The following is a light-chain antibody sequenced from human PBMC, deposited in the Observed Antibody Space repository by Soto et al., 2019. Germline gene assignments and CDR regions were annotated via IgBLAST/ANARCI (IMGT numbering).Light chain of an antibody. Sequence: EIVMTQSPATLSLSPGERATLSCRASQSVSSNLAWYQQKPGQAPSRLIYGASTRATGIPARFSGSGSGTESTLPLSSLQSEHFAVYYCQQYNNWPPYTFGQGTKLEIK. CDR3: QQYNNWPPYT. J-gene: IGKJ2*01. CDR2: GAS. V-gene: IGKV3-15*01. CDR1: QSVSSN.